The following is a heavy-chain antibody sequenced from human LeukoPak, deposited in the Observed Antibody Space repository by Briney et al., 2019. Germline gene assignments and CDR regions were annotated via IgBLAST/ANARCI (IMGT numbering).Heavy chain of an antibody. V-gene: IGHV3-48*04. CDR1: GFTFSSYW. Sequence: GGSLRLSCAASGFTFSSYWMSWVRQAPGKGLEWVSYISVGGTAMYYADSVKGRFTISRDNAKNSLYLQMNNLRAEDTAVYYCARVKGRNIIDIWGQGTMVTVSS. CDR2: ISVGGTAM. J-gene: IGHJ3*02. D-gene: IGHD2/OR15-2a*01. CDR3: ARVKGRNIIDI.